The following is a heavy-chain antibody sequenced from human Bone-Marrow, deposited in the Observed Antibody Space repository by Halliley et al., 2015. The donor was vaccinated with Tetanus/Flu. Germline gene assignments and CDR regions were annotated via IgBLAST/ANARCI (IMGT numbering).Heavy chain of an antibody. J-gene: IGHJ5*02. V-gene: IGHV3-74*01. Sequence: VSRINSDGSSTSYADSVKGRFTISRDNAKNTLYLQMNSLRAEDTAVYYCARADGGNSNYASWGQGTLVTVSS. CDR2: INSDGSST. D-gene: IGHD4-4*01. CDR3: ARADGGNSNYAS.